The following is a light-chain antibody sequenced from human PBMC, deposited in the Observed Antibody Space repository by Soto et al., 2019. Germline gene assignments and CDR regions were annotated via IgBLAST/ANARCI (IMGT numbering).Light chain of an antibody. CDR2: GAS. Sequence: EIVLTQSPGTLSLSPGERATLSCRASQSVSSSYLAWYQQKPGQATRLLIYGASSRATGIPDRFSGSGSGLDFTLSISSLEPEDIAVYYCKQYGSSPITFGQGTRLEIK. CDR1: QSVSSSY. J-gene: IGKJ5*01. CDR3: KQYGSSPIT. V-gene: IGKV3-20*01.